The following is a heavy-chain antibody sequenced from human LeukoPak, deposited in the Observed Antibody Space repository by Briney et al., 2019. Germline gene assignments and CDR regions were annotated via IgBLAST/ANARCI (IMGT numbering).Heavy chain of an antibody. V-gene: IGHV4-39*01. CDR1: GGSISSSSYC. CDR2: IYYSGST. Sequence: SETLSLTCTVSGGSISSSSYCWGWIRQPPGKGLEWIGSIYYSGSTYYNPSLKSRVTISVDTSKNQFSLKLSSVTAADTAVYYCARLRYGGNSAYYQHWGQGTLVTVSS. D-gene: IGHD2-21*02. CDR3: ARLRYGGNSAYYQH. J-gene: IGHJ1*01.